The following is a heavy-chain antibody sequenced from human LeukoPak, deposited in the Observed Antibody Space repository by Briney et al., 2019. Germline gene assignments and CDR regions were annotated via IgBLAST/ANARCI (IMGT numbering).Heavy chain of an antibody. Sequence: GGSLRLSCAASGFTFSSYWMSWVRQAPGKGLEWVANIKQDGSEKYYVDSVKGRFTISRDNAKNSLYLQMNSLRAEDTAVYYCARESGFLEWLLSYYYYYMDVWGKGTTVTVSS. J-gene: IGHJ6*03. CDR2: IKQDGSEK. D-gene: IGHD3-3*01. CDR3: ARESGFLEWLLSYYYYYMDV. V-gene: IGHV3-7*01. CDR1: GFTFSSYW.